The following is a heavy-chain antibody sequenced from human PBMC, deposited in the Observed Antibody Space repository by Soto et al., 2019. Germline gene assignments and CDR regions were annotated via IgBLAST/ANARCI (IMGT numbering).Heavy chain of an antibody. CDR3: AHLALLERRGGSQNYYYYGMDV. CDR1: GFSLSTSGVC. CDR2: IYWNDDK. J-gene: IGHJ6*02. Sequence: SVPTLVNPTQTLTLTCTFSGFSLSTSGVCVCWIRQPPGKSLECLALIYWNDDKRYSPSLKSRLTITKDTSKNQVVLTMTNMDPVDTATYYCAHLALLERRGGSQNYYYYGMDVWGQGTTVTVS. D-gene: IGHD1-1*01. V-gene: IGHV2-5*01.